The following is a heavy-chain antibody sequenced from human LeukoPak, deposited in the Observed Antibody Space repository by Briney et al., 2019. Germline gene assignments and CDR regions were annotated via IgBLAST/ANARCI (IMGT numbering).Heavy chain of an antibody. D-gene: IGHD4-23*01. Sequence: SETLSLTCTVSGGSVSSINYCWAWMRQPPGKGLEWIGSDYYSGTTYYNPSLKSRVTISVDTSKNQFSLKLSSVTAADTAVYYCARHNNYGANSMSFDSWGQGTLVTVSS. V-gene: IGHV4-39*01. J-gene: IGHJ4*02. CDR1: GGSVSSINYC. CDR2: DYYSGTT. CDR3: ARHNNYGANSMSFDS.